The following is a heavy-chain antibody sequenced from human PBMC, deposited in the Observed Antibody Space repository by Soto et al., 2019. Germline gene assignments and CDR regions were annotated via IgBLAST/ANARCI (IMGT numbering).Heavy chain of an antibody. D-gene: IGHD1-26*01. J-gene: IGHJ4*02. Sequence: EVQLVESGGGLVQPGGSLRLSCVASGFTFSDSWMSWVRQAPGKGLEWVANIKEDGSQEYYVDSVKGRFTISRDNAKNSLYLQMSSLRAEDTAVYYCARDLWWERPLDYWGQGTLVTVSS. CDR2: IKEDGSQE. CDR1: GFTFSDSW. V-gene: IGHV3-7*01. CDR3: ARDLWWERPLDY.